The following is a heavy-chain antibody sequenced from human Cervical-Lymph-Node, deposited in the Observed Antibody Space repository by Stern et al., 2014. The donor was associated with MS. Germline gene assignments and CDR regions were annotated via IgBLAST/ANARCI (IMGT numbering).Heavy chain of an antibody. CDR2: IYYGGST. J-gene: IGHJ4*02. D-gene: IGHD5-12*01. CDR3: ARDGYSSTEYYLEY. Sequence: QVQLQESGPGLVKPSETLSLICTVSGDSISRRSYYWSWIRQPPGKGLEWIGFIYYGGSTKYHPSLNSRVTILQDSSKNQISLKLNSVTAADSAVYYCARDGYSSTEYYLEYWGQGILVTVSS. V-gene: IGHV4-61*01. CDR1: GDSISRRSYY.